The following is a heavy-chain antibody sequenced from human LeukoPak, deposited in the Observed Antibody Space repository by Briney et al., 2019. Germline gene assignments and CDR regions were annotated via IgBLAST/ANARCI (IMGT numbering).Heavy chain of an antibody. CDR3: AKGGAARLDYYYYYGMDV. CDR2: IWYDGSNK. V-gene: IGHV3-33*06. Sequence: GGSLRLSCAASGFTFSSYGMHWVRQAPGKGLEWVAVIWYDGSNKYYADSVKGRFTISRDNSKNTLYLQMNSLRAEDTAVYYCAKGGAARLDYYYYYGMDVWGQGTTVTVSS. J-gene: IGHJ6*02. D-gene: IGHD6-6*01. CDR1: GFTFSSYG.